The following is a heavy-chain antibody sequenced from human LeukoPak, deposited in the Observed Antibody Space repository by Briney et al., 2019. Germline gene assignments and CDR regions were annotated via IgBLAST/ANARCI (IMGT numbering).Heavy chain of an antibody. V-gene: IGHV4-39*01. CDR1: GGSISNTNFY. J-gene: IGHJ6*02. CDR2: IYYAGIT. CDR3: ARQVPGPYNYYGMDV. Sequence: PSETLSLACIVSGGSISNTNFYWAWIRQPPGKGLEWIGNIYYAGITSYNPSPKSRVTISVDTSKSQFSPRLTSVTAADTAVYYCARQVPGPYNYYGMDVWGQGTTVTVSS.